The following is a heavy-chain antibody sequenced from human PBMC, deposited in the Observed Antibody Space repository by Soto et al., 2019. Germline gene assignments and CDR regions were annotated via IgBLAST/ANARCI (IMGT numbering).Heavy chain of an antibody. CDR1: GGSISSYY. CDR3: ARHVTTAGSLYDY. D-gene: IGHD6-13*01. Sequence: PSETLSLTCTVSGGSISSYYWSWIRQPPGKGLKKIGYIYYSESTNYNPSLKSRVTISLDTSKNQLFLKLSSVTSADSALYYCARHVTTAGSLYDYWGQGTLVTVS. J-gene: IGHJ4*02. V-gene: IGHV4-59*08. CDR2: IYYSEST.